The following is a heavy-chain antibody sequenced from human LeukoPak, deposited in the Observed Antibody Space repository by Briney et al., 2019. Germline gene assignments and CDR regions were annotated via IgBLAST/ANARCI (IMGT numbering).Heavy chain of an antibody. J-gene: IGHJ3*02. Sequence: ASVKVSCKASGYTFTNSDINWVRQAPGQGLEWMGWMNPNSGKTGYARKFQGRVTFTRNSSISTAYMDLSSLRSEDTAVYYCAADGDSSGYYHHPAGDFDIWGQGTMVTVSS. D-gene: IGHD3-22*01. CDR1: GYTFTNSD. CDR3: AADGDSSGYYHHPAGDFDI. V-gene: IGHV1-8*03. CDR2: MNPNSGKT.